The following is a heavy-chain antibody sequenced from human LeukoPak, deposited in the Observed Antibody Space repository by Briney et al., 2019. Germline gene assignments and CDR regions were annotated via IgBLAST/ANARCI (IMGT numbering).Heavy chain of an antibody. CDR3: AREGVRNVHNPLGY. CDR1: GGSLSGYY. V-gene: IGHV4-34*01. J-gene: IGHJ4*02. CDR2: IKESEAT. D-gene: IGHD5-24*01. Sequence: PSETLSLTCAVYGGSLSGYYWTWIRQPPGKGLEWIGEIKESEATNYNASLKSRVTISIDTSKNQFSLKLTSVTAADTAVCYCAREGVRNVHNPLGYWGQGTLVTVRS.